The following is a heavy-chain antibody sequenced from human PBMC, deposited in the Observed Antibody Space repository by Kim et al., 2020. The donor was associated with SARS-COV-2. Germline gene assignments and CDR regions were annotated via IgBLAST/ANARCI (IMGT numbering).Heavy chain of an antibody. J-gene: IGHJ6*02. CDR3: ARERITFGGASYGMDV. D-gene: IGHD3-16*01. V-gene: IGHV1-18*01. Sequence: ASVKVSCKASGYTFTSYGISWVRQAPGQWLEWMGWISAYNGNTNYAQKLHGRVTMTTDTSTSTAYMELRSLRSDDTAVYYCARERITFGGASYGMDVWGQGTTVTVSS. CDR2: ISAYNGNT. CDR1: GYTFTSYG.